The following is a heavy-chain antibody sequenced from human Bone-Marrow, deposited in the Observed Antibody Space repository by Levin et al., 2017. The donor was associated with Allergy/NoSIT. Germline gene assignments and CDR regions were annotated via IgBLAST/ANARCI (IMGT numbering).Heavy chain of an antibody. CDR2: ISRSSSNI. CDR3: ARERQWLVFDP. Sequence: ETLSLTCAASGFTFSSYTMSWVRQAPGKGLEWVSNISRSSSNIYYADSVRGRFTISRDNAKNSLYLQMNSLRAEDTAVYYCARERQWLVFDPWGQGTLVTVSS. J-gene: IGHJ5*02. CDR1: GFTFSSYT. D-gene: IGHD6-19*01. V-gene: IGHV3-48*01.